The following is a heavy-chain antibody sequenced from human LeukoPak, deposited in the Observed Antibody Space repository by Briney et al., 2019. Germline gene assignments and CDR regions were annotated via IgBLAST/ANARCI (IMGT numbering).Heavy chain of an antibody. V-gene: IGHV3-30*04. CDR3: ARDGECSSTSCYPYYYYGMDV. D-gene: IGHD2-2*01. CDR2: ISYDGSNK. CDR1: GFTFSSYA. J-gene: IGHJ6*02. Sequence: GGSLRLSCAASGFTFSSYAMHWVRQAPGKGLEWVAVISYDGSNKYYADSVKGRFTISRDNSKNTLYLQMNSLRAEDTAVYYCARDGECSSTSCYPYYYYGMDVWGQGTTVTVSS.